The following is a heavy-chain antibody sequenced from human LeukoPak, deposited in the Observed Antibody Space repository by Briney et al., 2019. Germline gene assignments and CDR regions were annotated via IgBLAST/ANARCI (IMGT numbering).Heavy chain of an antibody. CDR1: GFTFSSYA. J-gene: IGHJ4*02. CDR3: ATYVRGDFDY. D-gene: IGHD3-10*02. Sequence: GGSLRLSCATSGFTFSSYAMSWVRQAPGKGLEWVSTISGGGGSTWYADSVKGRFTISRDNSKNTLYLQPSSLRADDAAVYYCATYVRGDFDYWGQGTLVTVSS. CDR2: ISGGGGST. V-gene: IGHV3-23*01.